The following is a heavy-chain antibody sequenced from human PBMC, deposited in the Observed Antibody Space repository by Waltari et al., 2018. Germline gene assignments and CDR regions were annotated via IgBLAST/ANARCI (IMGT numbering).Heavy chain of an antibody. J-gene: IGHJ4*02. Sequence: VQLVDPGGALIQPGGSLRLSSAAAGFNVSEEFRTWVRQAPGKGLEWVAMIYKDGTPKYADSVKGRFTISRDTSENTVHLEMNSLRAEDTAVYYCARLGGALWGQGTPVTVSS. D-gene: IGHD2-21*01. CDR3: ARLGGAL. CDR1: GFNVSEEF. V-gene: IGHV3-53*01. CDR2: IYKDGTP.